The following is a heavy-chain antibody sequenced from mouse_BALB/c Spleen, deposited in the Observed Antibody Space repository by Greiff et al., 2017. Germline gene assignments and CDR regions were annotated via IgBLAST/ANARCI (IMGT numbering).Heavy chain of an antibody. D-gene: IGHD1-1*01. CDR3: ARSRRGLITTVVEGAMDY. CDR2: IWAGGST. V-gene: IGHV2-9*02. CDR1: GFSLTSYG. Sequence: QVQLKQSGPGLVAPSQSLSITCTVSGFSLTSYGVHWVRQPPGKGLEWLGVIWAGGSTNYNSALMSRLSISKDNSKSQVFLKMNSLQTDDTAMYYCARSRRGLITTVVEGAMDYWGQGTSVTVSS. J-gene: IGHJ4*01.